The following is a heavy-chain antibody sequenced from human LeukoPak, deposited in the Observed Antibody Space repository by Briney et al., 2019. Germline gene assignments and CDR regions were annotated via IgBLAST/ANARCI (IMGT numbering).Heavy chain of an antibody. CDR3: AIQRFTDRPPFDY. Sequence: ASVKVSCKASGYTFTSYDISWVRQAPGKGLEWRGGFIPQDGETNYAQKFQGRVTMTEDTSKDPAYMELSSLRSEDTAVYYCAIQRFTDRPPFDYWGQGNLVTVSS. D-gene: IGHD3-22*01. J-gene: IGHJ4*02. V-gene: IGHV1-24*01. CDR2: FIPQDGET. CDR1: GYTFTSYD.